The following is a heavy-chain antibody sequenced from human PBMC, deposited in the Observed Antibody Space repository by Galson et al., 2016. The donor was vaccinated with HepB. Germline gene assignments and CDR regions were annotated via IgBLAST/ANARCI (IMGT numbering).Heavy chain of an antibody. D-gene: IGHD2-2*01. CDR1: GYTFTNYD. CDR3: VRDLFYCSGTSCSSTWFDP. J-gene: IGHJ5*02. V-gene: IGHV1-8*01. Sequence: SVKVSCKASGYTFTNYDINWVRQAPGQGLEWLGWMNPNNGDTGYAQNFQGRVTMTSDISISTAYMELSRLRSEDTAVYCCVRDLFYCSGTSCSSTWFDPWGQGTLVTVSS. CDR2: MNPNNGDT.